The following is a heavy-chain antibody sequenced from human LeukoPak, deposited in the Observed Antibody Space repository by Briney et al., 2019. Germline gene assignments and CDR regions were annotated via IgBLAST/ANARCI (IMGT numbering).Heavy chain of an antibody. CDR3: ARYHYGLDY. CDR2: INPNTGDT. D-gene: IGHD4-17*01. Sequence: ASVKASCKASAYTFTDYYIHWVRQAPGQGLEWMGRINPNTGDTNFAQKFQGRVTMTRDMSISTAFMDLSSLRSDDTAVYYCARYHYGLDYWGQGTLVTVSS. J-gene: IGHJ4*02. V-gene: IGHV1-2*06. CDR1: AYTFTDYY.